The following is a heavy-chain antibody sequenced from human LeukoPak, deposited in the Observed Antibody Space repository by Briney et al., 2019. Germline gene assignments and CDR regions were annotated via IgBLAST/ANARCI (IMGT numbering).Heavy chain of an antibody. CDR2: IYYSGST. J-gene: IGHJ3*02. CDR1: GGSISSYY. V-gene: IGHV4-59*08. D-gene: IGHD3-10*01. CDR3: ARHYWPPGITMVRGVAAAPLDI. Sequence: SETLSLTCTVSGGSISSYYWSWIRQPPGKGLEWIGYIYYSGSTNYNPSLKSRVTISVDTSKNQFSLKLSSVTAADTAVYYCARHYWPPGITMVRGVAAAPLDIWGQGTMVTVSS.